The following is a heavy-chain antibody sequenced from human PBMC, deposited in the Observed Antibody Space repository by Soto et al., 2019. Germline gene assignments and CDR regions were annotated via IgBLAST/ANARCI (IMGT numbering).Heavy chain of an antibody. CDR2: IYYGGST. D-gene: IGHD3-10*01. CDR1: GGSISGSSYY. V-gene: IGHV4-39*01. J-gene: IGHJ3*02. CDR3: ARQNGSGRSAFDI. Sequence: PSETLSLTCTVSGGSISGSSYYWGCIRRPPGKGLEWIGSIYYGGSTYYNPSLKSRVTISVDTSKDQFSLKLSSVTAADTAVYYCARQNGSGRSAFDIWGQGTMVTVSS.